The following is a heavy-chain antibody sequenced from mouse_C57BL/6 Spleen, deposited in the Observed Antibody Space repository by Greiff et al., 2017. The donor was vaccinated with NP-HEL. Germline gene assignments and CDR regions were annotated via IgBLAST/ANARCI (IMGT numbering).Heavy chain of an antibody. CDR2: INPNYGTT. D-gene: IGHD1-1*01. Sequence: VQLKQSGPELVKPGASVKISCKASGYSFTDYNMNWVKQSNGKSLEWIGVINPNYGTTSYNQKFKGKATLTVDQSSSTAYMQLNSLTSEDSAVDYCARGDYYYGSSYEEYYAMDYWGQGTSVTVSS. J-gene: IGHJ4*01. CDR3: ARGDYYYGSSYEEYYAMDY. CDR1: GYSFTDYN. V-gene: IGHV1-39*01.